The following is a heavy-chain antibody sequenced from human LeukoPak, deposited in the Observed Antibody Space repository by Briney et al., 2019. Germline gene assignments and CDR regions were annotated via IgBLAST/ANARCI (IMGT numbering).Heavy chain of an antibody. Sequence: KSSETLSLTCTVSGGSISSYYWSWIRQPPGKGLEWIGYIYYSGSINYNPSLKSRVTISVDTSKNQFSLKLSSVTAADTAVYYCARVLVRGVISHDYYYYGMDVWGKGTTVTVSS. CDR3: ARVLVRGVISHDYYYYGMDV. V-gene: IGHV4-59*01. J-gene: IGHJ6*04. D-gene: IGHD3-10*01. CDR2: IYYSGSI. CDR1: GGSISSYY.